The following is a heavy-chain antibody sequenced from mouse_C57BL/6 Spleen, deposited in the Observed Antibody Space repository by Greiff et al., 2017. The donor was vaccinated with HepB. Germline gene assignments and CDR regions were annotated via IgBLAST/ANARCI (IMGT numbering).Heavy chain of an antibody. Sequence: QVQLQQPGAELVKPGASVKLSCKASGYTFTSYWMHWVKQRPGRGLEWIGRIDPNSCGTKYNEKFKSKATLTVDKPSSPAYMQLSSLTSEDSAVYYCASSVDGYLSYYAMDYWGQGTSVTVSS. V-gene: IGHV1-72*01. CDR1: GYTFTSYW. D-gene: IGHD2-3*01. CDR2: IDPNSCGT. J-gene: IGHJ4*01. CDR3: ASSVDGYLSYYAMDY.